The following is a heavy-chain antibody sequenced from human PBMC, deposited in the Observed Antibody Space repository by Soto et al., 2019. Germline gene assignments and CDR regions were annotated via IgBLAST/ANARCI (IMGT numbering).Heavy chain of an antibody. CDR3: ARDFGIAARLSKFDNWFDP. V-gene: IGHV6-1*01. CDR1: GDSVSSNSAA. Sequence: KQSQTLSLTCAISGDSVSSNSAAWNWIRQSPSRGLEWLGRTYYRSKWYNDYAVSVKSRITINPDTSKNQFSLQLNSVTPEDTAVYYCARDFGIAARLSKFDNWFDPWGQGTLVTVSS. J-gene: IGHJ5*02. D-gene: IGHD6-6*01. CDR2: TYYRSKWYN.